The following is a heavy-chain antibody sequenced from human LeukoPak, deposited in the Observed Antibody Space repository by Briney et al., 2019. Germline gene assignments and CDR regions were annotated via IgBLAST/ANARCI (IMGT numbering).Heavy chain of an antibody. CDR1: GGTFSSYA. D-gene: IGHD3-10*01. J-gene: IGHJ4*02. CDR2: IIPILGIA. CDR3: ARDMKVVLWFGEGYYFDY. V-gene: IGHV1-69*04. Sequence: SVKVSCKASGGTFSSYAISWVRQAPGQGLEWMGRIIPILGIANYAQKFQGRVTITAAKSTSTAYMDLSSLRSEDTAVYYCARDMKVVLWFGEGYYFDYWGQGTLVTVSS.